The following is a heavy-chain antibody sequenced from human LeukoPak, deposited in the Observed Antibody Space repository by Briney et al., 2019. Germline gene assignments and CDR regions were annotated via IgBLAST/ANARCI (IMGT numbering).Heavy chain of an antibody. V-gene: IGHV1-69*13. CDR1: GGTFSSYA. J-gene: IGHJ4*02. CDR2: TIPIFGTA. CDR3: AIGGYYDSSGYYPNFDY. D-gene: IGHD3-22*01. Sequence: SVKVSCKASGGTFSSYAISWVRQAPGQGLEWMGGTIPIFGTANYAQKFQGRVTITADESTSTAYMELSSLRSEDTAVYYCAIGGYYDSSGYYPNFDYWGQGTLVTVSS.